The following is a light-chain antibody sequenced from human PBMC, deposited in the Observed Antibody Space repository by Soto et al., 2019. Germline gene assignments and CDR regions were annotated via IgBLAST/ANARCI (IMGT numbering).Light chain of an antibody. CDR3: AAWDDSLSARV. J-gene: IGLJ3*02. Sequence: QSVLTQPPSASGTPRQRVTISYSGSSSNIGSNYVYWYQQPPGTAPKLLIYSNNQRPSGVPDRFSGSKSGTSASLAISGLRSEDEADYYCAAWDDSLSARVFGGGTKLTGL. V-gene: IGLV1-47*02. CDR1: SSNIGSNY. CDR2: SNN.